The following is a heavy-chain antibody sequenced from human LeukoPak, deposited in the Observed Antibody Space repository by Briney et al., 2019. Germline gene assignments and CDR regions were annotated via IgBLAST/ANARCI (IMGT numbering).Heavy chain of an antibody. CDR1: GFTFSSYS. CDR2: ISSSGSTI. CDR3: ARVGPLKYSSSSPTFDY. Sequence: PGGSLRLSRAASGFTFSSYSMNWIRQAPGKGLEWVSSISSSGSTIYYADSVKGRFTISRDNAKNSLYLQMNSLRAEDTAVYYCARVGPLKYSSSSPTFDYWGQGTLVTVSS. J-gene: IGHJ4*02. D-gene: IGHD6-6*01. V-gene: IGHV3-48*04.